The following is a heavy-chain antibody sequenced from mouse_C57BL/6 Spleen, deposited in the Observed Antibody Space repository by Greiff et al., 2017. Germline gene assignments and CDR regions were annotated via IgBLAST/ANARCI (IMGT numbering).Heavy chain of an antibody. V-gene: IGHV1-22*01. J-gene: IGHJ3*01. CDR1: GYTFTDYN. CDR2: ITPNHGGT. CDR3: ARALRAD. Sequence: EVKLLESGPELVKPGASVTMSCKASGYTFTDYNMHWVKQRHGKSLEWIGYITPNHGGTSYNQKFKGKATLTVNKSASTAYMELRSLTSEDSAVYYCARALRADWGQGTLVTVSA.